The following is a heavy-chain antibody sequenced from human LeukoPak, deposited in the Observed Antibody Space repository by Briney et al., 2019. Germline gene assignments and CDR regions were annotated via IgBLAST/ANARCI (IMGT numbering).Heavy chain of an antibody. CDR1: GYAFTKYG. Sequence: ASVKVSCKAFGYAFTKYGISWVRQAPGQGLEWMGWIGIIDGNTNYAQNLQGRVAMTTDTSTNTVYMELRSLRFDDTAVYYCARDSDTTSGRDPWGQGTLVTVSS. V-gene: IGHV1-18*01. J-gene: IGHJ5*02. CDR2: IGIIDGNT. D-gene: IGHD1-26*01. CDR3: ARDSDTTSGRDP.